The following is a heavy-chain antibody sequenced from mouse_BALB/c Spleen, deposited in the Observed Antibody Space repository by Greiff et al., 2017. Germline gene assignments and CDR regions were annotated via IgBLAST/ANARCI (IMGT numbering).Heavy chain of an antibody. CDR1: GFTFSSFG. V-gene: IGHV5-17*02. D-gene: IGHD1-1*01. Sequence: EVMLVESGGGLVQPGGSRKLSCAASGFTFSSFGMHWVRQAPEKGLEWVAYISSGSSTIYYADTVKGRFTISRDNPKNTLFLQMTSLRSEDTAMYYCARELRFYYFDYWGQGTTLTVSS. J-gene: IGHJ2*01. CDR2: ISSGSSTI. CDR3: ARELRFYYFDY.